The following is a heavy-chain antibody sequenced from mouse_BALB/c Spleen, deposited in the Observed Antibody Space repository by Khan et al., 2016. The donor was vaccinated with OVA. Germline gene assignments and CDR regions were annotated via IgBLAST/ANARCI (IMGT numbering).Heavy chain of an antibody. CDR3: TRDRIDY. V-gene: IGHV1-7*01. CDR1: GYTFTTNW. Sequence: QVQLKQSGAELTKPGASVKMSCKASGYTFTTNWMHWVKQRPGQGLEWIGYINPTSGYTDYNDKFKDRATLSADKSSSTAYMQLNSLTSEDSAVYYCTRDRIDYWGQGTTLTVSS. CDR2: INPTSGYT. J-gene: IGHJ2*01.